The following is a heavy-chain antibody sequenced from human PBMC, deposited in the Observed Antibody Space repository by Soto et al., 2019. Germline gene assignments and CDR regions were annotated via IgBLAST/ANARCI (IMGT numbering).Heavy chain of an antibody. CDR2: ISAYNGDT. V-gene: IGHV1-18*01. CDR3: APDGRKFVPNSENFDI. Sequence: ASVKVSCKASGYTFRNYGINWVRQAPGQGLEWMGWISAYNGDTNYAQNFQGRVTLATDTPTSTAYFELRSLKSDDTAMYYCAPDGRKFVPNSENFDIWGQGTKVTV. J-gene: IGHJ3*02. CDR1: GYTFRNYG. D-gene: IGHD6-6*01.